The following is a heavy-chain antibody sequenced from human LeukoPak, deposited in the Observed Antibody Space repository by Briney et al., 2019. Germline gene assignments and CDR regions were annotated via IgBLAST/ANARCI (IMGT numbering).Heavy chain of an antibody. V-gene: IGHV5-51*01. D-gene: IGHD5-18*01. Sequence: GESLKISCKGSGYSFTSYWIGWVRQMPGKGLEWMGIIYPGDSDTRYSPSFQGQVTISADKSISTAYLQWSSLKASDTAMYYCARGPYSYGYNYYYMDVWGKGTTVTVSS. CDR3: ARGPYSYGYNYYYMDV. CDR2: IYPGDSDT. CDR1: GYSFTSYW. J-gene: IGHJ6*03.